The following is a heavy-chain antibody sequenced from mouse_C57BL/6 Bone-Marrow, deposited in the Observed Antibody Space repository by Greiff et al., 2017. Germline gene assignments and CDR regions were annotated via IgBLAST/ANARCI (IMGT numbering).Heavy chain of an antibody. Sequence: VQLQQSGAELVRPGTSVKVSCKASGYAFTNYLIEWVKQRPGQGLEWIGVINPGSGGTNYNEKFKGKATLTADKSSSTAYMQLSSLTSEDSAVYFCARDDGDSEYFDVWGTGTTVTVSS. J-gene: IGHJ1*03. V-gene: IGHV1-54*01. CDR3: ARDDGDSEYFDV. D-gene: IGHD2-3*01. CDR1: GYAFTNYL. CDR2: INPGSGGT.